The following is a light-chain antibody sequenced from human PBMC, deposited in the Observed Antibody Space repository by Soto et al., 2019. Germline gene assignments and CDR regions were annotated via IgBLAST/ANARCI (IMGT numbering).Light chain of an antibody. CDR1: QDISNY. CDR3: QQYDNLPLT. CDR2: DAS. J-gene: IGKJ4*01. V-gene: IGKV1-33*01. Sequence: DIQMTQSPSSLSSSVGDIVTITWQASQDISNYLNWYQQKPGKAPKLLIYDASNLETGVPSRFSGSGSGTDFTFTISSLQPEDIATYYCQQYDNLPLTFGGGTKVDIK.